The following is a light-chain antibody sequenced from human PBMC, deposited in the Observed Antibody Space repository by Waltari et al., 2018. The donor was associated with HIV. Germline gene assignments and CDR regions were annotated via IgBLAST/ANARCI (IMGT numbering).Light chain of an antibody. CDR2: SNN. J-gene: IGLJ2*01. Sequence: QSVLTQPPSASGTPGQRVTIPCSGSSSNIGNNAASWYQQFPGTAPKLLIYSNNQRPSGVPDRFSGSKSGTSASLAISGLQSEDEANYYCETLDDNLNGPVFGGGTKLTVL. CDR1: SSNIGNNA. CDR3: ETLDDNLNGPV. V-gene: IGLV1-44*01.